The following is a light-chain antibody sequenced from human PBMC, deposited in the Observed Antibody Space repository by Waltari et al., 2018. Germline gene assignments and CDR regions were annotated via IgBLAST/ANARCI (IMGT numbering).Light chain of an antibody. CDR3: QHFKTYPIT. CDR1: QDINSD. CDR2: YAS. V-gene: IGKV1-13*02. J-gene: IGKJ5*01. Sequence: AIQLTQSPSSLSASVGDRVTIACRASQDINSDLALYQQKPVKAPKLLIYYASSLQSGVPSRFSGSGSGTDFTLTISSLQPEDFATYHCQHFKTYPITFGQGTRLEIK.